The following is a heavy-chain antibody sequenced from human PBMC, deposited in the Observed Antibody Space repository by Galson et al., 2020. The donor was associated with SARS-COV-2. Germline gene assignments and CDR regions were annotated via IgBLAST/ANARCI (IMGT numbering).Heavy chain of an antibody. J-gene: IGHJ5*02. CDR2: IYYSGST. V-gene: IGHV4-39*01. CDR3: ARHVPGSGSYYGGWFDP. D-gene: IGHD1-26*01. Sequence: SETLSLTCTVSGGSISSSSYYWGWLRQPPGKGLEWIGSIYYSGSTYYNPSLKSRVTISVDTSKNQFSLKLSSVTAADTAVYYCARHVPGSGSYYGGWFDPWGQGTLVTVSS. CDR1: GGSISSSSYY.